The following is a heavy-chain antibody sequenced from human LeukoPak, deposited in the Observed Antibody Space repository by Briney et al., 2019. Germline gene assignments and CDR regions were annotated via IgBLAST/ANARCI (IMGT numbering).Heavy chain of an antibody. CDR1: GYTFTSYY. Sequence: ASVKVSCKASGYTFTSYYMHWVRQAPGQGLEWMGIINPSGGSTSYAQKFQGRVTITADKSTSTAYMELSSLRSEDTAVYYCAIVTYYYDSSGYYPDYWGQGTLVTVSS. D-gene: IGHD3-22*01. V-gene: IGHV1-46*01. J-gene: IGHJ4*02. CDR2: INPSGGST. CDR3: AIVTYYYDSSGYYPDY.